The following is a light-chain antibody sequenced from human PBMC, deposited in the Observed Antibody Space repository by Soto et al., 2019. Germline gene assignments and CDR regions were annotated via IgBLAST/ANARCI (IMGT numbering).Light chain of an antibody. CDR1: QSVSSNY. Sequence: ETVLTQSPGTLSLSPGERATLSCRASQSVSSNYLAWYQQKPGQAPRLLIYGASTRATGIPDRFSGSGSGTDFPLTISRLEPEDFAVYFCQQYGISSYTFGQGTKLEIK. V-gene: IGKV3-20*01. CDR3: QQYGISSYT. J-gene: IGKJ2*01. CDR2: GAS.